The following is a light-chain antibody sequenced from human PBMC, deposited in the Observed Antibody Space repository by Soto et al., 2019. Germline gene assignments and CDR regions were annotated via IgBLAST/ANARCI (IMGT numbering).Light chain of an antibody. CDR2: KAC. Sequence: DIQMTQSPSTLSASVGDRVTITCRASQSISSCLAWYQQQPGNARKLLIYKACSLASGVPSWFGGSGCGTEFTPTISSLHPDDFATYYCQQYNSYFRTFGQGTKVDIK. CDR3: QQYNSYFRT. V-gene: IGKV1-5*03. J-gene: IGKJ1*01. CDR1: QSISSC.